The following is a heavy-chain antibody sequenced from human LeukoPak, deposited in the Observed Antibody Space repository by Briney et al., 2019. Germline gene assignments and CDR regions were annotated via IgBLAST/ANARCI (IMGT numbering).Heavy chain of an antibody. J-gene: IGHJ5*02. CDR2: IYYSGST. V-gene: IGHV4-59*11. CDR3: ARGENPIWFDP. Sequence: SETLSLTCTVSGGSISSHYWSWIRQPPGKGLEWIGYIYYSGSTNYNPSLKSRLTISVDTSKNQFSLKLSSVTAADTDVYYCARGENPIWFDPWGQGTLVAVSS. CDR1: GGSISSHY. D-gene: IGHD3-16*01.